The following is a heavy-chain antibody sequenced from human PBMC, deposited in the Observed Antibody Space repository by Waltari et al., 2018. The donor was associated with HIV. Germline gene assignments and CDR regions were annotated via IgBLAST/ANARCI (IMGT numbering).Heavy chain of an antibody. CDR1: GVNVSSDY. CDR2: LDAPTTVTDR. Sequence: EVQLVESGGGLFRPGGSLRLSCAVSGVNVSSDYMTWVRQPQGKGWAWLATLDAPTTVTDRFDAPSVKGRFTISRDNSENTLYLQMGGLRAEDTAIYYCVRGSLMTTAAPWGQGTLVTVSS. J-gene: IGHJ5*02. V-gene: IGHV3-66*03. D-gene: IGHD4-17*01. CDR3: VRGSLMTTAAP.